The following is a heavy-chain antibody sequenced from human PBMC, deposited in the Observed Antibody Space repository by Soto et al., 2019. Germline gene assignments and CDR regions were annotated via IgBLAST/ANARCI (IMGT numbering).Heavy chain of an antibody. D-gene: IGHD3-22*01. CDR3: AKSGHYYDSSGYHMGAFDI. Sequence: EVQLLESGGGLVQPGGSLRLSCAASGFTFSSYAMSWVHQAPGKGLEWVSAISGSGGSTYYADSVKGRFTISRDNSKNTLYLQMNSLRAEDTAVYYCAKSGHYYDSSGYHMGAFDIWGQGTMVTVSS. CDR2: ISGSGGST. J-gene: IGHJ3*02. CDR1: GFTFSSYA. V-gene: IGHV3-23*01.